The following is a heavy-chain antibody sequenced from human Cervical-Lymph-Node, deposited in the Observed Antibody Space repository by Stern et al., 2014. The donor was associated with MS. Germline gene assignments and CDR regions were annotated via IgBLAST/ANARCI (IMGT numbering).Heavy chain of an antibody. Sequence: QLQLQESGPGLVRPSETLSLTCNVSGGSVSSGHYYWGWIRQPPGKGLEWIGYLSFSGRGDYNPSLKSRVTISVATSREQFSLKLDSMTAADTAVYYCVRDLSDGCSAGSCYGQLDSWGQGTLVTVSS. CDR1: GGSVSSGHYY. V-gene: IGHV4-61*01. CDR3: VRDLSDGCSAGSCYGQLDS. CDR2: LSFSGRG. D-gene: IGHD2-15*01. J-gene: IGHJ4*02.